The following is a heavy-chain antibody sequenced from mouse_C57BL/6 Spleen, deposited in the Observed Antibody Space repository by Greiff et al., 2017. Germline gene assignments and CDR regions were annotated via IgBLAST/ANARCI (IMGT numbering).Heavy chain of an antibody. CDR3: ARGLYGSSGYAMDY. V-gene: IGHV1-64*01. Sequence: QVHVKQPGAELVKPGASVKLSCKASGYTFTSYWMHWVKQRPGQGLEWIGMIHPNSGSTNYNEKFKSKATLTVDKSSSTAYMQLSSLTSEDSAVYYCARGLYGSSGYAMDYWGQGTSVTVSS. CDR1: GYTFTSYW. D-gene: IGHD1-1*01. J-gene: IGHJ4*01. CDR2: IHPNSGST.